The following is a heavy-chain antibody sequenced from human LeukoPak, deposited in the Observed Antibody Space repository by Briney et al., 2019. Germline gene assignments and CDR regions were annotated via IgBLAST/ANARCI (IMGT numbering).Heavy chain of an antibody. D-gene: IGHD3-3*01. CDR2: IYYSGST. CDR1: GDSFRSYY. Sequence: PSETLSLTCTVSGDSFRSYYWSWIRQPPGKGLEWIGYIYYSGSTNYNPSLKSRVTISVDTSKNQFSLKPNSVTAAGTAVYYCARGRNLEWFDYWGQGTLVTVSS. J-gene: IGHJ5*01. CDR3: ARGRNLEWFDY. V-gene: IGHV4-59*01.